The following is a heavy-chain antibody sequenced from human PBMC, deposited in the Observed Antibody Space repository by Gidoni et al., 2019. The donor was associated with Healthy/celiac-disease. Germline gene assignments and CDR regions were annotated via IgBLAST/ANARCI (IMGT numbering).Heavy chain of an antibody. CDR2: IIPIFGTA. CDR3: ASRYSSVGIDLGESYYYYGMDV. CDR1: GGTFSSYA. V-gene: IGHV1-69*01. J-gene: IGHJ6*02. D-gene: IGHD6-25*01. Sequence: QVQLVQSGAEVKKPGSSVKVSCKASGGTFSSYAISWVRQAPGQGLEWMGGIIPIFGTANYAQKFQGRVTITADESTSTAYMELSSLRSEDTAVYYCASRYSSVGIDLGESYYYYGMDVWGQGTTVTVSS.